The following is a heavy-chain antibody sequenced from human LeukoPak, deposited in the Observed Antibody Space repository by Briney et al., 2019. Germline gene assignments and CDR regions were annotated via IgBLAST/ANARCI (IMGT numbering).Heavy chain of an antibody. J-gene: IGHJ5*02. V-gene: IGHV3-48*04. CDR3: TRGTGGSA. D-gene: IGHD2-15*01. CDR2: ISGGDTTI. CDR1: GFTFTSCG. Sequence: GRSLRLSCAASGFTFTSCGMHWVRQAPGKGLEWVSYISGGDTTIYYADSVRGRFTISRDNAKNSLYLQMNSLRAEDTALYYCTRGTGGSAWGQGTLVTVSS.